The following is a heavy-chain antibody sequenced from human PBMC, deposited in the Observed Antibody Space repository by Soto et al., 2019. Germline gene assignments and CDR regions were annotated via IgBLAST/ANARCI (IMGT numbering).Heavy chain of an antibody. D-gene: IGHD6-13*01. J-gene: IGHJ6*02. V-gene: IGHV5-10-1*01. CDR3: ARKHLSAAGQPYYYYYYGMDV. CDR2: IDPSDSYT. Sequence: GESLKISCKGSGYSFTSYWISWVRQMPGKGLEWMGRIDPSDSYTNYSPSFQGHVTISADKSISTAYLQWSSLKASDTAMYYCARKHLSAAGQPYYYYYYGMDVWGQGTTVTVSS. CDR1: GYSFTSYW.